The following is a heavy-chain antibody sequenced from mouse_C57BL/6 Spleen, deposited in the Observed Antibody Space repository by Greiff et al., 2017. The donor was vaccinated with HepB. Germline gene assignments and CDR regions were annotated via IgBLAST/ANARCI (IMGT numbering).Heavy chain of an antibody. V-gene: IGHV1-69*01. CDR2: IDPSDSYT. CDR3: ARTYGYDAHAMDY. D-gene: IGHD2-2*01. Sequence: QVQLQQSGAELVMPGASVKLSCKASGYTFTSYWMHWVKQRPGQGLEWIGEIDPSDSYTNYNQKFKGKSTLTVDKSSSTAYMQLSSLTSEDSAVYYCARTYGYDAHAMDYWGQGTSVTVSS. CDR1: GYTFTSYW. J-gene: IGHJ4*01.